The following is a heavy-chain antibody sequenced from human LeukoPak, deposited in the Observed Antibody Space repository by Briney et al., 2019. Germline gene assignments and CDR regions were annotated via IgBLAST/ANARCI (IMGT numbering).Heavy chain of an antibody. Sequence: GGSLRLSCAASGFTFSTYAMHWVRQAPGKGLEWVGRIKSRSDGGTAEYAGAVKGSFTISRDDSKNTLNLEMSSLRTEDTAVYYCTTFADFWSAFSFDHWGQGTLVTVSS. CDR1: GFTFSTYA. V-gene: IGHV3-15*01. D-gene: IGHD3-3*01. J-gene: IGHJ4*02. CDR2: IKSRSDGGTA. CDR3: TTFADFWSAFSFDH.